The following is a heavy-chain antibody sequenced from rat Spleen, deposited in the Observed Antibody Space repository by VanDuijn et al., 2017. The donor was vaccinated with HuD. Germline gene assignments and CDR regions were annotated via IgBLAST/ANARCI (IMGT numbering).Heavy chain of an antibody. Sequence: EVQLVESGGGLVQPGRSLKLSCAASGFTFSDYYMAWVRQAPTKGLEWVASIVDDGSNTFYRDSVKGRFTISRDNAKSTLFLQMNSLRSEDTATYYCVRLYNNHGYWYFDFWGPGTMVTVSS. CDR3: VRLYNNHGYWYFDF. CDR1: GFTFSDYY. CDR2: IVDDGSNT. J-gene: IGHJ1*01. D-gene: IGHD1-5*01. V-gene: IGHV5-22*01.